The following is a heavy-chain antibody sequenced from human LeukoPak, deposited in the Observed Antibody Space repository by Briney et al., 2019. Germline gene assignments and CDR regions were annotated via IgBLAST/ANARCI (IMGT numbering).Heavy chain of an antibody. J-gene: IGHJ3*02. CDR2: ISAYNGNT. V-gene: IGHV1-18*01. CDR1: GYTFTSYG. D-gene: IGHD3-9*01. CDR3: ARDYDWLSPRVNAFDI. Sequence: GASVKVSCKASGYTFTSYGISWVRQAPGQGLEWMGWISAYNGNTNYAQKLQGRVTMTTDTSTSTAYMELRSRRSDDTAVYYCARDYDWLSPRVNAFDIWGQGTMVTVSS.